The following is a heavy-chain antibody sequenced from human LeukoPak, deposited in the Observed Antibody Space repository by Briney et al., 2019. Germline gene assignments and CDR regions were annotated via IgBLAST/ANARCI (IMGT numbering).Heavy chain of an antibody. V-gene: IGHV3-66*01. Sequence: GGSLRLSCAASGFTVSSNYMSWVRQAPGKGLEWVSVIYSGGSTYYADSVKGRFTITRDNSKNTVYLQMNSLRVEDTAVHYCAKGLISSSWYLVDSWGQGTLVTVSS. CDR2: IYSGGST. CDR3: AKGLISSSWYLVDS. D-gene: IGHD6-13*01. J-gene: IGHJ4*02. CDR1: GFTVSSNY.